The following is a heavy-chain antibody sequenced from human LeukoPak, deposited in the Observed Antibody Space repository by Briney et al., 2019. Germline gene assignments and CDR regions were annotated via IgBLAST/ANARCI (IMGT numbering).Heavy chain of an antibody. J-gene: IGHJ4*02. D-gene: IGHD2-8*01. V-gene: IGHV3-23*01. Sequence: GGSLRLSCAVSGFTFSSYSMSWVRQAPGQGLEWVSVISDSGDYTSYADSVRGRFTISRDNSRNTLYLQMISLRPEDTAVYYCAKDTSVGKYCTNGVCSPFDYWGQGTLVTVSS. CDR3: AKDTSVGKYCTNGVCSPFDY. CDR1: GFTFSSYS. CDR2: ISDSGDYT.